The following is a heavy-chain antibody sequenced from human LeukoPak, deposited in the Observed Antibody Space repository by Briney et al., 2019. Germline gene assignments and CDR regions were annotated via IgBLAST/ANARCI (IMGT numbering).Heavy chain of an antibody. CDR2: MNPNSGNT. J-gene: IGHJ4*02. CDR1: GYTFTSYD. CDR3: ARMRSLKSLWFGELSPYYFDY. Sequence: ASVKVSCKASGYTFTSYDINWVRQATGQGLEWMGWMNPNSGNTGYAQKFQGRVTMTRNTSISTAYMELSSLRSEDTAVYYCARMRSLKSLWFGELSPYYFDYWGQGTLVTVSS. V-gene: IGHV1-8*01. D-gene: IGHD3-10*01.